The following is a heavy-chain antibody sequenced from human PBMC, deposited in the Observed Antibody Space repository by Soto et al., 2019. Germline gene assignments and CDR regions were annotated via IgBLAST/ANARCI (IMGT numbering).Heavy chain of an antibody. CDR3: ARGGDYGDYGAFDI. J-gene: IGHJ3*02. D-gene: IGHD4-17*01. CDR2: IYYSGST. CDR1: GGSISSGVYY. Sequence: QVQLQESGPGLVKPSQTLSLTCTVSGGSISSGVYYCSWIRQHPGKGLEWIGYIYYSGSTYYNPSLKSRVTISVDTSKNQFSLKLSSVTAADTAVYYCARGGDYGDYGAFDIWGQGTMVTVSS. V-gene: IGHV4-31*03.